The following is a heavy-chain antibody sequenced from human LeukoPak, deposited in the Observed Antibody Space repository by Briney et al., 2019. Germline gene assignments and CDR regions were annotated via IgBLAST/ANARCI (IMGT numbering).Heavy chain of an antibody. CDR1: GGSISSGGYY. J-gene: IGHJ4*02. CDR2: IYYSGST. CDR3: ARASSTSCYGFDY. V-gene: IGHV4-31*03. Sequence: SETLSLTRTVSGGSISSGGYYWSWIRQHPGKGLEWIGYIYYSGSTYYNPSLKSRVTISVDTSKNQFSLKLSSVTAADTAVYYCARASSTSCYGFDYWGQGTLVTVSS. D-gene: IGHD2-2*01.